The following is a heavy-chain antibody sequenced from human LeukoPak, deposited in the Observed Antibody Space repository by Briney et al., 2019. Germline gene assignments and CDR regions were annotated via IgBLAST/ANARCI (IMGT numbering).Heavy chain of an antibody. D-gene: IGHD1-26*01. V-gene: IGHV4-34*01. CDR1: GGSFSGYY. Sequence: SETLSLTCAVYGGSFSGYYWSWIRQPPGKGLEWIGEINHSGSTNYNPSLKSRVTISVDTSKNQFSQKLSSVTAADTAVYYCASRAKRYSGSHCGYWGQGTLVTVSS. J-gene: IGHJ4*02. CDR3: ASRAKRYSGSHCGY. CDR2: INHSGST.